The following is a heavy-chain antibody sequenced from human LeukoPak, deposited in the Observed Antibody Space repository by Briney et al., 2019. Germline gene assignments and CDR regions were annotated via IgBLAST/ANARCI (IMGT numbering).Heavy chain of an antibody. J-gene: IGHJ6*02. Sequence: GGSLRLSCAASGFTVSSNYMSWVRQAPGKGLEWVSVIYSGGSTYYADSVKGRFTISRDNSKNTLYLQMNSLRAEDTPLCYCETDSLGYCSSTTCSSYGMDVWGQGTTVTVSS. D-gene: IGHD2-2*01. CDR2: IYSGGST. V-gene: IGHV3-53*01. CDR1: GFTVSSNY. CDR3: ETDSLGYCSSTTCSSYGMDV.